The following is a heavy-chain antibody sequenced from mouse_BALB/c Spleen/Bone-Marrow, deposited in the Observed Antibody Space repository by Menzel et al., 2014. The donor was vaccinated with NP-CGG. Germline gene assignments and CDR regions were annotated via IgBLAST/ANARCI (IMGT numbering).Heavy chain of an antibody. Sequence: QVQLQQPGAELVKPGASVKLSCKASGYTFTNYDIIWVRQRPEQGLEWIGWIFPGNGSTNYNEKFKGKATLTTDKSSSTAYMQLSRLTSEDSAVYFCARSNSISTATDYWGQGTTLTVPS. D-gene: IGHD1-2*01. CDR1: GYTFTNYD. CDR3: ARSNSISTATDY. V-gene: IGHV1-77*01. J-gene: IGHJ2*01. CDR2: IFPGNGST.